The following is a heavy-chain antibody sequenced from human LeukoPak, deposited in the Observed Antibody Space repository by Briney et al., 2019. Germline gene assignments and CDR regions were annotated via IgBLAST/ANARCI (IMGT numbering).Heavy chain of an antibody. V-gene: IGHV1-69*13. Sequence: SVKVSCKASGGTFSSYAISWVRQAPGQGLEWMGGIIPIFGTANYAQKFQGRVTITADESTSTAYMELSSLRSEDTGVYYCARDPFVVVPAAMDYYYYGMDVWGQGTTVTVSS. D-gene: IGHD2-2*01. CDR3: ARDPFVVVPAAMDYYYYGMDV. J-gene: IGHJ6*02. CDR2: IIPIFGTA. CDR1: GGTFSSYA.